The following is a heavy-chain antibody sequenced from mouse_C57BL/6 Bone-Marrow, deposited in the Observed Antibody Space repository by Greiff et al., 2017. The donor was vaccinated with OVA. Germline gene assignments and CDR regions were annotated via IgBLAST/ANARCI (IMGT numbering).Heavy chain of an antibody. CDR1: GFTFSSYA. J-gene: IGHJ1*03. Sequence: EVKLMESGGGLVKPGGSLKLSCAASGFTFSSYAMSWVRQTPEKRLEWVATISDGGSYTYYPDNVKGRFTISRDNAKNNLYLQMSHLKSEDTAMYYCAGGLALGYVDVWGTGTTVTVSS. CDR2: ISDGGSYT. CDR3: AGGLALGYVDV. V-gene: IGHV5-4*03.